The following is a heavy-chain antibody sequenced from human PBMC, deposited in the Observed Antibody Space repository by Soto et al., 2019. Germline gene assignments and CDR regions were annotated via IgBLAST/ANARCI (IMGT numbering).Heavy chain of an antibody. CDR3: AREKVGKTFFDN. Sequence: PSETLSLTCSVSGFAISRGYYWSWVRQPPGKGLEWIGSIYPSVSSYHNPSLATRLRLSIDTSKNQFTLNLTSVTAADTALYFCAREKVGKTFFDNWGQVTQVTVCS. CDR1: GFAISRGYY. J-gene: IGHJ4*02. D-gene: IGHD1-26*01. V-gene: IGHV4-38-2*02. CDR2: IYPSVSS.